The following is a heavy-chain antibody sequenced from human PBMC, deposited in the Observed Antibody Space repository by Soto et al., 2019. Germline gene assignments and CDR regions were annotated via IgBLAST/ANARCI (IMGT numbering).Heavy chain of an antibody. CDR1: GFTVSSNY. D-gene: IGHD4-17*01. V-gene: IGHV3-66*01. CDR2: IYSGGST. Sequence: EVQLVESGGGLVQPGGSLRLSCAASGFTVSSNYMNWVRQAPGKGLEWVSVIYSGGSTNYADSVKGRFTISRDNSKTTLYLQMNSLRAEDTAVYYCARATVTSAVYLWGQGTLVTVSS. CDR3: ARATVTSAVYL. J-gene: IGHJ5*02.